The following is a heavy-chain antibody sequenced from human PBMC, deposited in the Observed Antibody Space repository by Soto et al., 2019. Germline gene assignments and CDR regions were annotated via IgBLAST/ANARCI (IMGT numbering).Heavy chain of an antibody. Sequence: PSETLSLTCTVSGGSISSGGYYWSWIRQHPGKGLEWIGYIYYSGSTYYNPSLKSRVTISVDTSKNQFSLKLSSVTAADTAVYYCARVEGIAAAHDYWGQGTLVTVSS. J-gene: IGHJ4*02. CDR2: IYYSGST. D-gene: IGHD6-13*01. V-gene: IGHV4-31*03. CDR3: ARVEGIAAAHDY. CDR1: GGSISSGGYY.